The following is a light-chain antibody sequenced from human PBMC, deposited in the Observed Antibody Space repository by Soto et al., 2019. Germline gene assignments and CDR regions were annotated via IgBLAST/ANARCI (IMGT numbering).Light chain of an antibody. V-gene: IGKV3-20*01. J-gene: IGKJ1*01. Sequence: DIVLTQSPGTLSLSPGERATLSCRASQSVTSNYLAWYQQKPGQAPRLLMYGTSSRATGIPDRFSGSGSGTDFTLTISSLEPEDFAVYYCHQYGRSPRGTFGQGTKGDSK. CDR3: HQYGRSPRGT. CDR1: QSVTSNY. CDR2: GTS.